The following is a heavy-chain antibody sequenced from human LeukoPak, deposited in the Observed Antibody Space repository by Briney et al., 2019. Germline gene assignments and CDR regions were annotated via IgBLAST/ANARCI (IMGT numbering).Heavy chain of an antibody. CDR3: ARTMVRGVITHNWFDP. D-gene: IGHD3-10*01. Sequence: GGSLRLSCAASGFTFSSYSMNWVRQAPGKGLEWVSYISSSSSTIYYADSVKGRFTISRDNAKNSLYLQMNSLRAEDTAVYYRARTMVRGVITHNWFDPWGQGTLVTVSS. CDR2: ISSSSSTI. V-gene: IGHV3-48*01. CDR1: GFTFSSYS. J-gene: IGHJ5*02.